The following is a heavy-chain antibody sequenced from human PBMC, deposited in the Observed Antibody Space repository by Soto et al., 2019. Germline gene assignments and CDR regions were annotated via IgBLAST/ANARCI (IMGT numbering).Heavy chain of an antibody. D-gene: IGHD1-26*01. V-gene: IGHV4-39*01. CDR3: TRGLFSGSYYSGGWYYFDS. J-gene: IGHJ4*02. CDR1: GGSISSSSYY. Sequence: SETLSLTCTVSGGSISSSSYYWGWIRQPPGKGLEWIGRIYYSGSTYYNPSLESRVTISVDTSTNQFSLELSSVTAADTAVYYCTRGLFSGSYYSGGWYYFDSWGQGTLVTVSS. CDR2: IYYSGST.